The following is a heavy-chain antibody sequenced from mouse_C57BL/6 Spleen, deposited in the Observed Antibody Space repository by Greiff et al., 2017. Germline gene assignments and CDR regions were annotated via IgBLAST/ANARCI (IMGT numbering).Heavy chain of an antibody. CDR3: TERDITTVSSYFDY. Sequence: QVQLKQPGAELVKPGASVKMSCKASGYTFTSYWITWVKQRPGQGLEWIGDIYPGSGSTNYNEKFKSKATLTVDTSSSTAYMQLSSLTSEDSAVYYCTERDITTVSSYFDYWGQGTTLTVSS. CDR1: GYTFTSYW. V-gene: IGHV1-55*01. D-gene: IGHD1-1*01. J-gene: IGHJ2*01. CDR2: IYPGSGST.